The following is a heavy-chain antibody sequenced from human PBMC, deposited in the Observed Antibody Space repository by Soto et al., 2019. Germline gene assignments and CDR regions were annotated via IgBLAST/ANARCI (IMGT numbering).Heavy chain of an antibody. V-gene: IGHV6-1*01. CDR2: TYYRSKWYN. J-gene: IGHJ6*02. Sequence: SQTLSLTCAISGDSVSSNSAAWNWIRQSPSRGLEWLGRTYYRSKWYNDYAVSVKSRITINPDTSKNQFSLQLNSVTPEDTAVYYCARDQQLVSQNYYYYYGMDVWGQGTTLTVSS. D-gene: IGHD6-13*01. CDR1: GDSVSSNSAA. CDR3: ARDQQLVSQNYYYYYGMDV.